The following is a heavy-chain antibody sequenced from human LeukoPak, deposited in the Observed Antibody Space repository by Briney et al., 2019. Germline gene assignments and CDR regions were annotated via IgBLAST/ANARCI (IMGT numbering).Heavy chain of an antibody. V-gene: IGHV3-30*18. J-gene: IGHJ6*03. CDR3: AKDLRYCSSTSCYPFYYYYMDV. CDR1: GFTFSSYG. D-gene: IGHD2-2*01. CDR2: ISYDGSNK. Sequence: PGGSLRLSCAASGFTFSSYGMHWVRQASGKGLEWVAVISYDGSNKYYADSVKGRFTISRDNSKNTLYLQMNSLRAEDTAVYYCAKDLRYCSSTSCYPFYYYYMDVWGKGTTVTVSS.